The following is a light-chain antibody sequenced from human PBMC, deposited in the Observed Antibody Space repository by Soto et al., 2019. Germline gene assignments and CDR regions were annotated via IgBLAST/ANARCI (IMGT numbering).Light chain of an antibody. V-gene: IGLV1-40*01. J-gene: IGLJ3*02. Sequence: QSVLTQPPSVSGAPGQRVTISCTGSSSNIGAGYDVHWYQQLPGTAPKLLIYGNSNRPSGVPDRFSGSKSGTSASLTVSGLQAEDEADYYCSSYTGRNNWVFGGGTKVTVL. CDR3: SSYTGRNNWV. CDR2: GNS. CDR1: SSNIGAGYD.